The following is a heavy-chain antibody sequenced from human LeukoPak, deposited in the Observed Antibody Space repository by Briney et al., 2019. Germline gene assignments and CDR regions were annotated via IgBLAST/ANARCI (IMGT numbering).Heavy chain of an antibody. J-gene: IGHJ4*02. CDR3: ARDQTSVYDYVWGSYRQDYYFDY. CDR2: ISAYNGNT. D-gene: IGHD3-16*02. CDR1: GYTFTSYG. V-gene: IGHV1-18*01. Sequence: ASVKVSCKASGYTFTSYGISWVRQAPGQGLEWMGWISAYNGNTNYAQKLQGRVTMTTDTSTSTAYMELRSLRSDDTAVYYCARDQTSVYDYVWGSYRQDYYFDYWGQGTLVTVSS.